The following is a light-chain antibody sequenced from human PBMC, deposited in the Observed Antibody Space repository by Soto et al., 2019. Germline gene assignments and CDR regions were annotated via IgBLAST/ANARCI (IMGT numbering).Light chain of an antibody. CDR2: LAS. Sequence: DIQMTQSPSSLSASMGDRVTISCRASQNVATYLNWYQQKPGKAPKLLIYLASTLQSGVPSRFSGSGSGTDFTLTISSLQPEDVAAYFCQQSYSTPYTFGRGTKLEIK. CDR3: QQSYSTPYT. V-gene: IGKV1-39*01. CDR1: QNVATY. J-gene: IGKJ2*01.